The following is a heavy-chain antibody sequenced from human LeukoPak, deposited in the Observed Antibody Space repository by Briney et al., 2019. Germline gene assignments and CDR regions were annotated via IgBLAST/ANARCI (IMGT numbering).Heavy chain of an antibody. D-gene: IGHD3-10*01. V-gene: IGHV4-59*01. CDR2: IYYSGST. J-gene: IGHJ4*02. CDR3: ARSELLWFGGVNSGFDY. CDR1: GGSISSSY. Sequence: SETLSLTCSVSGGSISSSYWSWIRQPPGKGLEWIGYIYYSGSTDYNPSLKSRVTISLDTSKTQFSLRLSSVTAADTAVYYCARSELLWFGGVNSGFDYWGQGTLVTVSS.